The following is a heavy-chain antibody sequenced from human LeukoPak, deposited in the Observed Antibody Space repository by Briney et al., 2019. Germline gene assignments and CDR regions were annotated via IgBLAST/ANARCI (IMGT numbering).Heavy chain of an antibody. CDR3: ARHLDYYGSGTYEY. V-gene: IGHV4-59*08. D-gene: IGHD3-10*01. CDR1: GGSIDFYY. CDR2: IHYNGYT. J-gene: IGHJ4*02. Sequence: SETLSLTCTVSGGSIDFYYWSWIRQPPGKGLEWIAYIHYNGYTNYNPSLKSRVTISVDTSKNQFSLKLSSVTAADTAVYYCARHLDYYGSGTYEYWGQGTLVTVSS.